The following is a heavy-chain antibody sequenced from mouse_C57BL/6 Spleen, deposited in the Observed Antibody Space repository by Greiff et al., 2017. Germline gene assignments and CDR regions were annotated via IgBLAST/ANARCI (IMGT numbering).Heavy chain of an antibody. V-gene: IGHV3-6*01. J-gene: IGHJ4*01. CDR1: GYSITSGYY. CDR3: AGEAMDY. Sequence: EVKLMESGPGLVKPSQSLSLTCSVTGYSITSGYYWNWIRQFPGNKLEWMGYISYDGSNNYNPSLKNRISITRDTSNNQFFLKLNSVTTEDTATYYCAGEAMDYWGQGTSVTVSS. CDR2: ISYDGSN.